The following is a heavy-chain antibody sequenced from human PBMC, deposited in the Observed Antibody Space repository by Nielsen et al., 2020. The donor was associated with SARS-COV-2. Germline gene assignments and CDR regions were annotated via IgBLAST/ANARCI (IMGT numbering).Heavy chain of an antibody. J-gene: IGHJ3*02. V-gene: IGHV3-30*03. CDR3: GRAFDI. Sequence: GGSLRLSCAASGFTVSSNYMSWVRQAPGKGLEWVAFISYNGDNKYYADSVKGRFTISRDNSKNTLYLGVNSLRPEDTAVYFCGRAFDIWGQGTMVTVSS. CDR1: GFTVSSNY. CDR2: ISYNGDNK.